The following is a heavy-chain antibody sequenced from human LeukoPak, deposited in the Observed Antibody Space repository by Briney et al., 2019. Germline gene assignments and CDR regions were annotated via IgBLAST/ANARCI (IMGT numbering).Heavy chain of an antibody. CDR1: GFTVSSNY. V-gene: IGHV3-53*03. CDR2: ISGDGLHT. CDR3: VRGSEPDRGLDY. J-gene: IGHJ4*02. D-gene: IGHD1-14*01. Sequence: GGSLRLSCAASGFTVSSNYMSWVRQAPGKGTDCVSVISGDGLHTNHVDSVKGRFTVSRDNAKNTLYLQMNNLRVEDTAIYYCVRGSEPDRGLDYWGQGTPVTVSS.